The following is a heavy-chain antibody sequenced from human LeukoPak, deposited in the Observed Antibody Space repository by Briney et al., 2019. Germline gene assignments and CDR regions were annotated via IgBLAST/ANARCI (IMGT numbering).Heavy chain of an antibody. Sequence: GGSLRLSCAASGFTFSSYSMNWVRQAPGKGLEWVAVIWYDGSNKYYADSVKGRFTISRDNSKNTLYLQMNSLRAEDTAVYYCAKLGTLYDFWSGYYTPGNYYYYYYMDVWGKGTTVTVSS. CDR1: GFTFSSYS. D-gene: IGHD3-3*01. V-gene: IGHV3-33*06. J-gene: IGHJ6*03. CDR3: AKLGTLYDFWSGYYTPGNYYYYYYMDV. CDR2: IWYDGSNK.